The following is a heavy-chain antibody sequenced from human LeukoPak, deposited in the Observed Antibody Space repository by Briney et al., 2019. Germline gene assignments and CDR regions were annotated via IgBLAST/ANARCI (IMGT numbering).Heavy chain of an antibody. V-gene: IGHV1-2*02. D-gene: IGHD2-2*01. CDR3: ARVRVGYCSSTSSPTVFDY. CDR2: INPNSGGT. CDR1: GGTFSSYA. J-gene: IGHJ4*02. Sequence: GASVKVSCKASGGTFSSYAISWVRQAPGQGLEWMGWINPNSGGTNYAQKFQGRVTMTRDTSISTAYMELSRLRSDDTAVYYCARVRVGYCSSTSSPTVFDYWGQGTLVTVSS.